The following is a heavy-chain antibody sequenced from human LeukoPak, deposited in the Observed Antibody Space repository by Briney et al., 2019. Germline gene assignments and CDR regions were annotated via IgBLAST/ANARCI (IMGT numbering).Heavy chain of an antibody. CDR2: LYSGGNT. J-gene: IGHJ4*02. CDR1: GFAVSSNY. CDR3: ARDSGYSDY. D-gene: IGHD3-10*01. Sequence: GGSLRLSCAASGFAVSSNYMNWVRQAPGKGLEWVSVLYSGGNTYYADSVKGRFTISRGNSKNTLYLQMNSLRAEDTAVYYCARDSGYSDYWGQGTLVTVSS. V-gene: IGHV3-66*01.